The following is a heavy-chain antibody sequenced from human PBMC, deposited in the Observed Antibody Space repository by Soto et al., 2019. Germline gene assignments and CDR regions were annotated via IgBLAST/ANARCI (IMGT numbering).Heavy chain of an antibody. CDR2: ISGSNK. Sequence: GGSLRLSCAASGFMFSSYAMSWVRQAPGKGLEWVSVISGSNKYYADSVKGRFTISRDNSKNVLYLQMNSLRAEDTAVYYCAKDRSNTWSFDSWGQGTLVTVSS. CDR3: AKDRSNTWSFDS. J-gene: IGHJ4*02. V-gene: IGHV3-23*01. D-gene: IGHD6-13*01. CDR1: GFMFSSYA.